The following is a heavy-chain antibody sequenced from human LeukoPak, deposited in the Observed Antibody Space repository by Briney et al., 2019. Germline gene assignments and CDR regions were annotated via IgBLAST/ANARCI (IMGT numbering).Heavy chain of an antibody. D-gene: IGHD2-21*01. V-gene: IGHV4-61*02. CDR3: ARDPASCGADCYSDY. J-gene: IGHJ4*02. CDR2: IYTSGST. Sequence: PSETLSLTCTVSGDSISSGSYYWSWIPQPAGKGLEWIGRIYTSGSTNYNPSLQSRVTISLDRTKNQFFLKLTSVTAADTAVYYCARDPASCGADCYSDYWGQGTLVTVSS. CDR1: GDSISSGSYY.